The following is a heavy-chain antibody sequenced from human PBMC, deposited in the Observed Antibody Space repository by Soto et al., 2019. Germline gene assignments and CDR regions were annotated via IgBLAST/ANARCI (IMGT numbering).Heavy chain of an antibody. CDR3: ARPSDILTGYYGSNYYYYGMDV. J-gene: IGHJ6*02. D-gene: IGHD3-9*01. V-gene: IGHV3-30-3*01. Sequence: GGSLRLSCAASGFTFSSYAMHWVRQAPGEGLEWVAVISFDGSNTYYADSVKGRFTISRDSSMNTLYLQMNSLRDEDTAVYYCARPSDILTGYYGSNYYYYGMDVWGQGTTVTSP. CDR2: ISFDGSNT. CDR1: GFTFSSYA.